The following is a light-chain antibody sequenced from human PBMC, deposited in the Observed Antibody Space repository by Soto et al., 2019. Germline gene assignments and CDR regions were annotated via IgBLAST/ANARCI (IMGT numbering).Light chain of an antibody. CDR2: DVS. CDR3: SSYTSSSTLGVV. J-gene: IGLJ2*01. CDR1: SSDVGGYNY. Sequence: QSALTQPASVSGSPGQSITISCTGTSSDVGGYNYVSWYQQHPGKAPKLMIYDVSNRPSGVSNRFSGSKSGNTASLTISGLLAEDEADYYCSSYTSSSTLGVVFGGGTKVTVL. V-gene: IGLV2-14*01.